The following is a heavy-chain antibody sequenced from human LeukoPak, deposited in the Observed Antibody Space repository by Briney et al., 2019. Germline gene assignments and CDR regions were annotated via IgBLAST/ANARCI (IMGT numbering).Heavy chain of an antibody. J-gene: IGHJ4*02. CDR2: IPFDGSNK. Sequence: PGGSLRLSCAASGFTFSNYGMYWVRQAPGKGLEWVTFIPFDGSNKYYADSVKGRFTISRDNPKNTLYLQMNSLRAEDTAVYYCAKDHRVYDNSAFLDSWGQGTLVTVSS. CDR1: GFTFSNYG. V-gene: IGHV3-30*02. CDR3: AKDHRVYDNSAFLDS. D-gene: IGHD3-22*01.